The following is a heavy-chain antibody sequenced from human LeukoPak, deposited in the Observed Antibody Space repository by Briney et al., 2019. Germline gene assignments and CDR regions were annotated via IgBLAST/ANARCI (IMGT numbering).Heavy chain of an antibody. V-gene: IGHV4-34*01. CDR3: ARHGSSGWYSGWFDP. CDR2: INHSGST. Sequence: PSETLSLTCAVYGGSFSGYYWSWIRQPPGKGLEWIGEINHSGSTNYNPSLKGRVTISVDTSKNQFSLKLSSVTAADTAVYYCARHGSSGWYSGWFDPWGQGTLVTVSS. CDR1: GGSFSGYY. J-gene: IGHJ5*02. D-gene: IGHD6-19*01.